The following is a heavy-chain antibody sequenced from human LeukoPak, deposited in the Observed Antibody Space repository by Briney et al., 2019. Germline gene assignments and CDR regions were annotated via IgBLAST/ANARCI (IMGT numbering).Heavy chain of an antibody. D-gene: IGHD5-18*01. CDR1: GFTFSSYS. CDR3: TRHPVDTAITARFGFDP. CDR2: IRSKANSYAT. Sequence: PGGSLRLSCAASGFTFSSYSMNRVRQASGKGLEWVGRIRSKANSYATAYAASVKGRFTISRDDSKNTAYLQMNSLKTEDTAVYYCTRHPVDTAITARFGFDPWGQGTLVTVSS. V-gene: IGHV3-73*01. J-gene: IGHJ5*02.